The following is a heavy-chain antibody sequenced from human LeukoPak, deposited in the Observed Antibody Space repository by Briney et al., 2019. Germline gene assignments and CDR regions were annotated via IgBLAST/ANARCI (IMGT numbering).Heavy chain of an antibody. CDR3: ARGRSGYGGNSGIASCDY. V-gene: IGHV4-38-2*02. Sequence: SGTLSLTCTVSGDSISNGYYWGWIRQPPGKGLEWIGSIYHTGSTYYNPSLKSRVIISVDTSKNQFSLKLSSVTAADTAVYYCARGRSGYGGNSGIASCDYWGQGTLVTVPS. CDR2: IYHTGST. D-gene: IGHD4-23*01. J-gene: IGHJ4*02. CDR1: GDSISNGYY.